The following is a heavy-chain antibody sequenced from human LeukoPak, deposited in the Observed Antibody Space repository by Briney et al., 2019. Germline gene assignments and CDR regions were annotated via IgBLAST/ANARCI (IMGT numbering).Heavy chain of an antibody. J-gene: IGHJ4*02. CDR2: ISYDGSNK. CDR3: ARDFHIVATGSGDY. Sequence: GRSLRLSCAASGFTFSSYAMHWVRQAPGKGLEWVAVISYDGSNKYYADSVKGRFTISRDNSKNTLYLQMNSLRAEDTAVYYCARDFHIVATGSGDYWGQGTLVTVSS. CDR1: GFTFSSYA. V-gene: IGHV3-30-3*01. D-gene: IGHD5-12*01.